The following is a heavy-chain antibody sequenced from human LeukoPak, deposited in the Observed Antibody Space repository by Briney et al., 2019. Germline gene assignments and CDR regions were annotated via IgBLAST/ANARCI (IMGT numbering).Heavy chain of an antibody. D-gene: IGHD6-13*01. CDR3: ARESSSTFDI. V-gene: IGHV6-1*01. Sequence: SQTLSLTCAISGDSVSSTSAAWNWIRQSPSRGLEWLTRTYYRSKWYNDYAVSAKSRITINPDTSMNQFSLQLNPVTPEDTVVYYCARESSSTFDIWGQGTMVTVSS. CDR1: GDSVSSTSAA. CDR2: TYYRSKWYN. J-gene: IGHJ3*02.